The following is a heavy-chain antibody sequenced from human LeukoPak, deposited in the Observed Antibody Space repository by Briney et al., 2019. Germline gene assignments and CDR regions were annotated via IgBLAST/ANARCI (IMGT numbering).Heavy chain of an antibody. J-gene: IGHJ4*02. V-gene: IGHV3-74*01. CDR1: GFTFSSYW. CDR3: AKDPAAAGYFDY. D-gene: IGHD6-13*01. CDR2: INSDGSST. Sequence: GGSLRLSCAASGFTFSSYWMHWVRQAPGKGLVWVSRINSDGSSTSYADSVKGRFTISRDNSKNTLYLQMSSLRAEDTAVYYCAKDPAAAGYFDYWGQGTLVTVSS.